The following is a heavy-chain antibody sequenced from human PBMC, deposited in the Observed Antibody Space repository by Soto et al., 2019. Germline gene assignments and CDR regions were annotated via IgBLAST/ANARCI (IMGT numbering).Heavy chain of an antibody. CDR2: MTPNSGNT. CDR1: GGTFSKYK. Sequence: ASVKVSCKASGGTFSKYKITWVRQAPGQGLEWMGWMTPNSGNTGSAQKFQGRVTMTRNTSISTAYMELSSLRSEDTAVYYCARGGGGNYYYDSSGYYYNYWGQGTRVTVSS. CDR3: ARGGGGNYYYDSSGYYYNY. V-gene: IGHV1-8*01. D-gene: IGHD3-22*01. J-gene: IGHJ4*02.